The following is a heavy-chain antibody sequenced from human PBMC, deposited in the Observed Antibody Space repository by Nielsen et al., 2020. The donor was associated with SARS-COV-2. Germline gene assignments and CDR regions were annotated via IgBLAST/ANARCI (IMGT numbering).Heavy chain of an antibody. D-gene: IGHD1-26*01. Sequence: GESLKISCAASGFTFSSYAMSWVRQAPGKGLEWVSAISGSGGSTYYADSVKGRFTISRDNSKNTLYLQMNSLRAEDTAVYYCAKDIPRLSGWPRLQWEPTPDYWGQGTLVTVSS. CDR3: AKDIPRLSGWPRLQWEPTPDY. J-gene: IGHJ4*02. V-gene: IGHV3-23*01. CDR1: GFTFSSYA. CDR2: ISGSGGST.